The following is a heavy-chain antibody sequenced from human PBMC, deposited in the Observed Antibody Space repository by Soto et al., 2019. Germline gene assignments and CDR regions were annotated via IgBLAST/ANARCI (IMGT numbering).Heavy chain of an antibody. V-gene: IGHV4-4*02. J-gene: IGHJ4*02. CDR3: ARVGKQYNWNPPFDY. Sequence: QVQLQESGPGLVKPSGTLSLTCAVSGGSISSSNWWSWVRQPPGKGLEWIGEIYHSGSTNYNPSLESRVTISVDKSKNQFSLKLSSVTAADTAVYYCARVGKQYNWNPPFDYWGQGTLVTVSS. CDR2: IYHSGST. D-gene: IGHD1-20*01. CDR1: GGSISSSNW.